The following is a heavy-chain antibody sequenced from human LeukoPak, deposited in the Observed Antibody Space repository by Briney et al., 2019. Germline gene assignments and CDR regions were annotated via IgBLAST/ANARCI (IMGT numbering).Heavy chain of an antibody. CDR3: ARGGYCSSTSCYPIDY. V-gene: IGHV1-2*02. CDR1: GYTFTGYY. J-gene: IGHJ4*02. Sequence: GASVKVSCKASGYTFTGYYMNWVRQAPGQGLEWMGWINPNSGGTKYAQKIQGRVTMTRDTSISTAYMELSRLRSDDTAVYYCARGGYCSSTSCYPIDYWGQGTLVTVSS. CDR2: INPNSGGT. D-gene: IGHD2-2*01.